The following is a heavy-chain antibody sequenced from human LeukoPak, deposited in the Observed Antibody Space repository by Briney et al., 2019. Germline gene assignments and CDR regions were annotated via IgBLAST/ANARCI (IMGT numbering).Heavy chain of an antibody. CDR2: IIPIFGTA. J-gene: IGHJ6*04. V-gene: IGHV1-69*13. CDR1: GGTFSSYA. Sequence: SVKVSCKASGGTFSSYAISWVRQAPGQGLEWMGGIIPIFGTANYAQKFQGRVTITADESTSTAYMELSSLRSEDTAVYYCAGPHYYGSGSYPKDYYYGMGVWGKGTTVTVSS. CDR3: AGPHYYGSGSYPKDYYYGMGV. D-gene: IGHD3-10*01.